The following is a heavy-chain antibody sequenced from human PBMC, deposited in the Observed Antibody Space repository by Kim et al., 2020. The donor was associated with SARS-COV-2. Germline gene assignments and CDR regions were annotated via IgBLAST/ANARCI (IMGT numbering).Heavy chain of an antibody. CDR1: VVSISSGGYY. J-gene: IGHJ5*02. CDR2: IYYSGST. V-gene: IGHV4-31*03. D-gene: IGHD3-10*01. CDR3: ARGHGSGGYKTYNWFDP. Sequence: SETLSLTCTVSVVSISSGGYYWSWICQHPGKGLEWIGYIYYSGSTYYNPSLKSRVTISLDTTKNQFSLKLSSVASEDTDVYYCARGHGSGGYKTYNWFDPWGQGTLVIVSS.